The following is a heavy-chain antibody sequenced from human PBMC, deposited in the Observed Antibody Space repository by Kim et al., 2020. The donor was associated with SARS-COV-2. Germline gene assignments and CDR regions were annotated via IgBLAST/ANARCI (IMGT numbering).Heavy chain of an antibody. D-gene: IGHD3-9*01. CDR1: GFSFGSFA. Sequence: GGSLRLSCATSGFSFGSFAMHWVRQTPEKGLEWLAGINTNGVSTFYAESVEGRFTIERDNLRNTLSLQMNSLRPDATAIYYCANDPWGYRADFDPWGPGILGTVSS. V-gene: IGHV3-23*01. CDR2: INTNGVST. CDR3: ANDPWGYRADFDP. J-gene: IGHJ5*02.